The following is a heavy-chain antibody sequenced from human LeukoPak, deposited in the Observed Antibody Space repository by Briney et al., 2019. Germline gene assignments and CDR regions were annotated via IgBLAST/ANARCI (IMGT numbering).Heavy chain of an antibody. CDR3: AKVFRQQRDWFDP. D-gene: IGHD6-25*01. CDR1: GFSFSSYA. Sequence: PGKSLRLSCAASGFSFSSYAMSWVRQAPGKGLEWVSAISGSGGSTYYADSVKGRFTISRDNSKNTLYLQMNSLRAEDTAVYYCAKVFRQQRDWFDPWGQGTLVTVSS. CDR2: ISGSGGST. V-gene: IGHV3-23*01. J-gene: IGHJ5*02.